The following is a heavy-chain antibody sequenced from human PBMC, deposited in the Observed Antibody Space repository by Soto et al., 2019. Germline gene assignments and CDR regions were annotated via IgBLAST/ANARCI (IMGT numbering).Heavy chain of an antibody. CDR2: ISGSGDST. J-gene: IGHJ2*01. V-gene: IGHV3-23*01. CDR1: GFTFSSYA. CDR3: ARRERGWYFDL. Sequence: EVQLLESGGGLVKPGGSLRLSCVASGFTFSSYAMNWVRQAPGKGLEWVSVISGSGDSTYYADSVKGRFTISRDNSKNTLYLQMNSLRAEDTAVYYCARRERGWYFDLWGRGTLVTVSS.